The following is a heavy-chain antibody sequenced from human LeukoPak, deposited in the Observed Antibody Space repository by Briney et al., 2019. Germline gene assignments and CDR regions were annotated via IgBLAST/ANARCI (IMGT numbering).Heavy chain of an antibody. CDR3: ARDRMIAATQVDGMDV. CDR2: IYYSGST. Sequence: PSETLSLTCTVSGYFISSGYYWGWIRQPPGKGLEWIGSIYYSGSTSYNPSLKSRVTISVDTSKNQFSLRLSSVTAADTAVYYCARDRMIAATQVDGMDVWGQGTTVTVSS. CDR1: GYFISSGYY. D-gene: IGHD2-15*01. J-gene: IGHJ6*02. V-gene: IGHV4-38-2*02.